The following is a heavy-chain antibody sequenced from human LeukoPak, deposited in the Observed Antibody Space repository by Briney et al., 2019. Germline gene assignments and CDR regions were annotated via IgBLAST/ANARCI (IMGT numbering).Heavy chain of an antibody. CDR3: ARDYDSSGYRPLDY. Sequence: SVKVSCKASGGTFSSYAINWVRQAPGQGLEWMGGIIPIFGTANYAQKFQGRVTITADESTSTAYMELSSLRSEDTAVYYCARDYDSSGYRPLDYWGQGTLVTVSS. J-gene: IGHJ4*02. CDR1: GGTFSSYA. CDR2: IIPIFGTA. D-gene: IGHD3-22*01. V-gene: IGHV1-69*13.